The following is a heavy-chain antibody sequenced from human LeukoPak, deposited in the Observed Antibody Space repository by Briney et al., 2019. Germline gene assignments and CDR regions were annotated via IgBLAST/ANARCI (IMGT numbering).Heavy chain of an antibody. Sequence: SETLSLTCTVSGGSIGSDYWTWIRQPPGKGLEWIGYIYYSGSTNYNPSLKSRVTISVDTSKNQFSLKLSSVTAADTAVYYCARVASYDFWSGYYHFDYWGQGTLVTVSS. CDR2: IYYSGST. D-gene: IGHD3-3*01. CDR1: GGSIGSDY. V-gene: IGHV4-59*01. J-gene: IGHJ4*02. CDR3: ARVASYDFWSGYYHFDY.